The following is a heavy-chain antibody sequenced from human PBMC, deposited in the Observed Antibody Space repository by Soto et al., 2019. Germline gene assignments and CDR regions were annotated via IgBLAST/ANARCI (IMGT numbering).Heavy chain of an antibody. J-gene: IGHJ6*02. V-gene: IGHV5-10-1*01. CDR2: IDPSDSYT. D-gene: IGHD6-6*01. CDR3: ARLSSSSGPSGYYYGMDV. Sequence: GESLKISCKGSGYSFTSYWISWVRQMPGKGLEWMGRIDPSDSYTNYSPSFQGHVTISADKSISTAYLQWSSLKASDTAMYYCARLSSSSGPSGYYYGMDVWGQGTTVTVSS. CDR1: GYSFTSYW.